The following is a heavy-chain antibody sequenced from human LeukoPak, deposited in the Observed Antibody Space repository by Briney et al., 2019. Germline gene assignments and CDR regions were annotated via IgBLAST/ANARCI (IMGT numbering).Heavy chain of an antibody. CDR3: ARGPRIGEVGEPDY. V-gene: IGHV1-8*01. D-gene: IGHD1-26*01. J-gene: IGHJ4*02. CDR1: GYTFTSYD. Sequence: ASVKVSCKASGYTFTSYDINWVRQATGQGLEWMGWMNPNSGNTGYAQKFQGRVTMTRNTSISTAYMELSSLRSDDTAVYYCARGPRIGEVGEPDYWGQGTLVTVSS. CDR2: MNPNSGNT.